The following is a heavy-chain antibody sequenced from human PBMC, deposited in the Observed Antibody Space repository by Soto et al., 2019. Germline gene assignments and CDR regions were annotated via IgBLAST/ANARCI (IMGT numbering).Heavy chain of an antibody. V-gene: IGHV3-23*01. CDR2: ISGSGGST. CDR3: AKVPTVTTLNDY. Sequence: GGSLRLSCAASGFTFSSYAMSWVRQAPGKGLEWVSAISGSGGSTYYADSVKGRFTISRDNSKNTLYLQMNSLRAEDTAVYYWAKVPTVTTLNDYWGQGTLVTVSS. J-gene: IGHJ4*02. CDR1: GFTFSSYA. D-gene: IGHD4-17*01.